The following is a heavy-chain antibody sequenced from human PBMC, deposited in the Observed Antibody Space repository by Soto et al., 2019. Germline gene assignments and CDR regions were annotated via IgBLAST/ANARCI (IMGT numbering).Heavy chain of an antibody. J-gene: IGHJ4*02. CDR2: FYYSGST. Sequence: PSETLSLTCTVSGGSISSGGYYWNWIRQHPGKGLEWIGYFYYSGSTYYNPSLKSRVTISVDTSKNQFSLRLNSVTPADTAVYYCARLDCSGGACYSWQGYFDYWGRGSLVTVS. CDR1: GGSISSGGYY. D-gene: IGHD2-15*01. V-gene: IGHV4-31*02. CDR3: ARLDCSGGACYSWQGYFDY.